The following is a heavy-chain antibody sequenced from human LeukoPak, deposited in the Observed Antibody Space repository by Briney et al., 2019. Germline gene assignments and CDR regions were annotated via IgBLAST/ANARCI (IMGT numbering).Heavy chain of an antibody. CDR2: MNPNSGNT. CDR1: GYTFTSYD. J-gene: IGHJ6*02. D-gene: IGHD2-2*01. Sequence: ASVKVSCKASGYTFTSYDINWVRQATGQGLEWMGWMNPNSGNTGYAQKFRGRVTMTRNTSISTAYMELSSLRSEDTAVYYCARGRSVVVPAATYYYYYGMDVWGQGTTVTVSS. CDR3: ARGRSVVVPAATYYYYYGMDV. V-gene: IGHV1-8*01.